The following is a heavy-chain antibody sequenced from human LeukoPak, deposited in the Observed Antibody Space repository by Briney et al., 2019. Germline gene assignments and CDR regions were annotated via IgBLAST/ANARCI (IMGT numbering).Heavy chain of an antibody. CDR1: GGSFSGYY. J-gene: IGHJ5*02. Sequence: SETLSLTCAVYGGSFSGYYWSWIRQPPGKGLEWIGEINHSGSTNYNPSLKSRVTISVDTSKNQFSLKLSSVTAADTAVYYCARDTQRDWFDPWGQGTLVTVSS. V-gene: IGHV4-34*01. CDR3: ARDTQRDWFDP. CDR2: INHSGST.